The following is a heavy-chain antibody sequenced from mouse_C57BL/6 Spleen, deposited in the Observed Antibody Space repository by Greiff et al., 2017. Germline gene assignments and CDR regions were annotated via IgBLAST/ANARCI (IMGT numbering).Heavy chain of an antibody. D-gene: IGHD1-1*01. Sequence: EVQLVESGGGLVKPGGSLKLSCAASGFTFSDYGMHWVRQAPEKGLEWVAYISRGSSTTYYADTVKGRFTISRDNATNTLFLQMTSLRSEDTAMYYWAGDVYDGSSWYFDVWGTGTTVTVSS. CDR1: GFTFSDYG. CDR3: AGDVYDGSSWYFDV. CDR2: ISRGSSTT. J-gene: IGHJ1*03. V-gene: IGHV5-17*01.